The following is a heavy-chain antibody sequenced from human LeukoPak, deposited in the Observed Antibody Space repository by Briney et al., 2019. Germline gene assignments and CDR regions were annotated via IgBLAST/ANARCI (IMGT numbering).Heavy chain of an antibody. CDR3: ARDKSNKGHDC. Sequence: GGSLRLSCAASGFTLSDYYMTWIRQAPGKGLEWVSYVSNGGGNTLFYADSVKGRFTVFRDYAKNSLYLQMNSLRAEDTAVYYCARDKSNKGHDCWGQGTLVTVSP. CDR2: VSNGGGNTL. CDR1: GFTLSDYY. J-gene: IGHJ4*02. V-gene: IGHV3-11*01.